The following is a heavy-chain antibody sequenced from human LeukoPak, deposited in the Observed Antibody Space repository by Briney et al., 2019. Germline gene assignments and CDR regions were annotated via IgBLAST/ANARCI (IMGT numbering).Heavy chain of an antibody. J-gene: IGHJ6*02. D-gene: IGHD5-18*01. CDR1: GGSFSGYY. CDR3: ARGLTDTAMVIYYYYGMDV. V-gene: IGHV4-34*01. Sequence: PSETLSLTCAVYGGSFSGYYWSWIRQPPGKGLEWIGEIYHSGSTNYNPSLKSRVTISVDKSKNQFSLRLSSVTAADTAVYYCARGLTDTAMVIYYYYGMDVWGQGTTVTVSS. CDR2: IYHSGST.